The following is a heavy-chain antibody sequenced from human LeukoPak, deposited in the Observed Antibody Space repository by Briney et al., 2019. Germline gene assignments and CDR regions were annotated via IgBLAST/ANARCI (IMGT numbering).Heavy chain of an antibody. V-gene: IGHV3-13*01. CDR1: GFTFSNYD. CDR3: ARGSGPGVTTIDS. J-gene: IGHJ4*02. D-gene: IGHD4-17*01. Sequence: GGSLRLACAASGFTFSNYDMHWVRQAPGKGLEWVSAFHTDGGTYYLDSVKGRFTISREDAKNSLYLQMNTLRAGDTAVYYCARGSGPGVTTIDSWGQGTLVIFSS. CDR2: FHTDGGT.